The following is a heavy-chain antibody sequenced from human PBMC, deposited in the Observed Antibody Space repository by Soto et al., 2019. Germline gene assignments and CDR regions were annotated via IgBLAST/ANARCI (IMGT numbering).Heavy chain of an antibody. Sequence: GASVKVSCKASGYTFTSYAMNWVRQAPGQGLEWMGWINTNTGNPTYAQGFTGRFVFSLDTSVSTAYLQICSLKAEDTAVYYCAREDYDILTGYRSPNYYYYYGMDVWGQGTTVTVSS. CDR1: GYTFTSYA. CDR2: INTNTGNP. CDR3: AREDYDILTGYRSPNYYYYYGMDV. V-gene: IGHV7-4-1*01. D-gene: IGHD3-9*01. J-gene: IGHJ6*02.